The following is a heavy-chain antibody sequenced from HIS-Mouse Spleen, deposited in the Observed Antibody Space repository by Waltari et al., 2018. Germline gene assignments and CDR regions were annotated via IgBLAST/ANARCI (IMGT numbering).Heavy chain of an antibody. CDR1: GYSISSGYY. V-gene: IGHV4-38-2*02. CDR2: IYHSGST. J-gene: IGHJ5*02. CDR3: ARVKT. Sequence: QVQLQESGPGLVKPSETLSLTCTVPGYSISSGYYWDWIRQPPGRGVEGIGSIYHSGSTSYNPSLKSRVTKSVETSENQCSLTLSSVTAAGTAVYYCARVKTWGEGTLVTVSS.